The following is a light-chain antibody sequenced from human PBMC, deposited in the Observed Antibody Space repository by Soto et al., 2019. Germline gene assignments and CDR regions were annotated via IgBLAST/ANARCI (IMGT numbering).Light chain of an antibody. CDR2: DAS. J-gene: IGKJ1*01. CDR1: QSISSW. CDR3: QQYNSYPET. V-gene: IGKV1-5*01. Sequence: GERVTITCRASQSISSWLAWYQQKPGKAPKLLIYDASSLESGVPSRFSGSGSGTEFTLTISSPQPDDFATYYCQQYNSYPETFGQGTKVDI.